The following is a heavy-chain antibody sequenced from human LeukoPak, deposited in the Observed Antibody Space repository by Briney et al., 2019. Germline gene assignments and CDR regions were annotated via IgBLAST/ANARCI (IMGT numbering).Heavy chain of an antibody. V-gene: IGHV1-69*13. CDR1: GYTFTSYA. D-gene: IGHD5-18*01. J-gene: IGHJ4*02. CDR3: ARDRQLWGLDY. Sequence: SVKVSCKASGYTFTSYAMNWVRQAPGQGLEWMGGIIPIFGTANYAQKFQGRVTITADESTSTAYMELSSLRSEDTAVYYCARDRQLWGLDYWGQGTLVTVSS. CDR2: IIPIFGTA.